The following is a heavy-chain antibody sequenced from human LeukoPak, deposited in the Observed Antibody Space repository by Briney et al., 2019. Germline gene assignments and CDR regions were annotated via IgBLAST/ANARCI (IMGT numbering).Heavy chain of an antibody. CDR3: ASYHWDY. J-gene: IGHJ4*02. Sequence: PSETLSLTCSVSGGSISSYYWSWIRQPPGKGLEWIGYNYYSGSTNYNPSLKSRVTISVDTHKNQLSLKLSSVTAADTDVYYCASYHWDYWGQGTLVTVSS. CDR2: NYYSGST. D-gene: IGHD2-2*01. V-gene: IGHV4-59*12. CDR1: GGSISSYY.